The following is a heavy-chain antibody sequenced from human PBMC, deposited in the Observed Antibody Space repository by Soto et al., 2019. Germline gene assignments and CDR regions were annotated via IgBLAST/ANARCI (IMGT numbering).Heavy chain of an antibody. D-gene: IGHD6-13*01. CDR3: ARDRIAGRNYYYGMDV. J-gene: IGHJ6*02. V-gene: IGHV1-69*01. CDR2: IIPIFGTA. CDR1: GGTFSSFA. Sequence: QVHLVQSGAEVKKPGSSVKVSCKASGGTFSSFAISWVRQAPGQVLEWMGGIIPIFGTANYAQKVQGRVTITADESTSTAYMELSSLRTEDTAVYYCARDRIAGRNYYYGMDVWGQGTTGTVSS.